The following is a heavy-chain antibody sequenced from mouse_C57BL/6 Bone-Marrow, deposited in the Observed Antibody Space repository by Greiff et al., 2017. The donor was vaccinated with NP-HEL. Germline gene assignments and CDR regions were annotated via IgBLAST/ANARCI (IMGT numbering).Heavy chain of an antibody. CDR1: GYTFTTYP. Sequence: QVQLQQSGAELVKPGASVKMSCKASGYTFTTYPIEWMKQSHGKCLEWIGNFHPYNDDTKYNEKFKGKATLTVEKSYSTVYLDLSRLTSDDSAVYYGARRSNFDYAMDYGGQGTSVTVSS. V-gene: IGHV1-47*01. CDR3: ARRSNFDYAMDY. CDR2: FHPYNDDT. D-gene: IGHD1-1*01. J-gene: IGHJ4*01.